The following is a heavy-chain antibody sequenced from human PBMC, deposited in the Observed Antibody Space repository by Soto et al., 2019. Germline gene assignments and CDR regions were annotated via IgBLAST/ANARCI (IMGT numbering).Heavy chain of an antibody. CDR1: GYSSTSYW. CDR3: ARRSSRCRRTSCVRHDLRPSNWFDP. D-gene: IGHD2-2*01. Sequence: GESLKISCKGSGYSSTSYWIGWVRQMPGKGLEWMGIIYPGDSDTRYSPSFQGQVTISADKSISTAYLQWSSLKASDTAMYYCARRSSRCRRTSCVRHDLRPSNWFDPWGQGTLVTVSS. V-gene: IGHV5-51*01. J-gene: IGHJ5*01. CDR2: IYPGDSDT.